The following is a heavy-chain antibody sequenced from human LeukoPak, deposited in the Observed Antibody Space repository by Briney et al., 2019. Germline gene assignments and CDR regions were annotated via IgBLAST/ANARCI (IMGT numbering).Heavy chain of an antibody. CDR1: GFTFSSYS. CDR3: ARSRIAAAGLLFDY. J-gene: IGHJ4*02. CDR2: ISSSSSYI. Sequence: GGSLRLSCAASGFTFSSYSMNWVRQAPGKGLEWVSSISSSSSYIYYADSVKGRFTISRDNSKNTLYLQMNSLRAEDTAVYYCARSRIAAAGLLFDYWGQGTLVTVSS. D-gene: IGHD6-13*01. V-gene: IGHV3-21*01.